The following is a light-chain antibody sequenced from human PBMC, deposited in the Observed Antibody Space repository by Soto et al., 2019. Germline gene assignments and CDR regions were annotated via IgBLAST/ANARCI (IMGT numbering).Light chain of an antibody. J-gene: IGLJ1*01. Sequence: QTVLTQPASVSGSPGQSITISCTGTSSDVGGYNYVSWYQQHPGKAPKLMIYDVSNRPSGVSNRFSGSKSGNTASLTISGLQAEDEADYYCCSYTSSSTYYVFGTGTKLTVL. CDR1: SSDVGGYNY. CDR2: DVS. CDR3: CSYTSSSTYYV. V-gene: IGLV2-14*01.